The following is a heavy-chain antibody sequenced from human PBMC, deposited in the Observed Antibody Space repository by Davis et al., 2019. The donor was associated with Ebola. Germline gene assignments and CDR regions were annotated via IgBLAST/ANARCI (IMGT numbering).Heavy chain of an antibody. V-gene: IGHV3-23*01. Sequence: GESLKISCAASGFTFSSYAMSWVRQAPGKGLEWVSAISGSGGSTYYADSVKGRFTISRDNSKNTLYPQMNSLRAEDTAVYYCARAGYFEYYYYGMDVWGQGTTVTVSS. CDR3: ARAGYFEYYYYGMDV. CDR2: ISGSGGST. CDR1: GFTFSSYA. D-gene: IGHD3-3*01. J-gene: IGHJ6*02.